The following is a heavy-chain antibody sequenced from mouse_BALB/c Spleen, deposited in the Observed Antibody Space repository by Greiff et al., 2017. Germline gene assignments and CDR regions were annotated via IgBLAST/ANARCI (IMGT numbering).Heavy chain of an antibody. CDR2: ISSGGSYT. D-gene: IGHD1-1*01. CDR1: GFTFSSYA. CDR3: GKGAMDY. V-gene: IGHV5-9-3*01. J-gene: IGHJ4*01. Sequence: EVHLVESGGGLVKPGGSLKLSCAASGFTFSSYAMSWVRQTPEKRLEWVATISSGGSYTYYPYSVKGRFTISRDNAKNTLYLQMSSLRSEDTAMYYCGKGAMDYWGQGTSVTVSS.